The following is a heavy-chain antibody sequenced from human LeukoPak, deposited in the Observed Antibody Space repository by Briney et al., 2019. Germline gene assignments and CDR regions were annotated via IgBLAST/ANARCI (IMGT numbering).Heavy chain of an antibody. CDR2: ISDGGDRT. CDR3: AKVFSIAVAGWFDY. CDR1: GFTFSNYD. V-gene: IGHV3-23*01. Sequence: PGRSLRLSCAASGFTFSNYDMNWVRQAPGKGLEWVSSISDGGDRTYYADSVKGRFTISRDNSKNTLYLQMNSLRADDTAVYFCAKVFSIAVAGWFDYWGQGTLVTVSS. J-gene: IGHJ4*02. D-gene: IGHD6-19*01.